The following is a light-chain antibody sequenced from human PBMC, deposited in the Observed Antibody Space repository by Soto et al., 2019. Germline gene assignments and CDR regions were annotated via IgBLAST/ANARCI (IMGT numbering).Light chain of an antibody. CDR3: QQYNNWPPLFT. Sequence: EIVRIQSPATRAVSPGERATLSCRTSQSVSSNLAWYQQKPGQAPRLLIYGASTRATGIPARFSGSGSGTEFTLTISSLQSEDFAVYYCQQYNNWPPLFTFGPGTKVDIK. CDR1: QSVSSN. V-gene: IGKV3-15*01. J-gene: IGKJ3*01. CDR2: GAS.